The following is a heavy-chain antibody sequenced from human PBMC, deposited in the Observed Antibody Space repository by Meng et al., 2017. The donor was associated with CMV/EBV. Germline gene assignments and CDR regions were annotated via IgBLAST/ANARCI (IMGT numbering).Heavy chain of an antibody. CDR3: AKERKAYYDILTADYGMDV. CDR1: GFTFSSYA. V-gene: IGHV3-23*01. Sequence: LSLTCAASGFTFSSYAMSWVRQAPGKWLEWVSAISGSGGSTYYADSVEGRFTISRDNSKNTLYLQMNSLRAEDTAVYYCAKERKAYYDILTADYGMDVWGQGTTVTVSS. CDR2: ISGSGGST. J-gene: IGHJ6*02. D-gene: IGHD3-9*01.